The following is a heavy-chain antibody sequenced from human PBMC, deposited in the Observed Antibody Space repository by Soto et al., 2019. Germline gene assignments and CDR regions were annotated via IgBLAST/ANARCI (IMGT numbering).Heavy chain of an antibody. Sequence: SGPTLVNLTQTLTLTCTFSGFSLSTTGLCVSWIRQPPGKALEWLALIDWADDKYYSTSLKTRLTISKDTSKNQVVLTMTNVEPVDTATYFCSRAVGGFTYGYPDYWGQGTLVTVSS. CDR2: IDWADDK. J-gene: IGHJ4*02. D-gene: IGHD5-18*01. CDR1: GFSLSTTGLC. V-gene: IGHV2-70*01. CDR3: SRAVGGFTYGYPDY.